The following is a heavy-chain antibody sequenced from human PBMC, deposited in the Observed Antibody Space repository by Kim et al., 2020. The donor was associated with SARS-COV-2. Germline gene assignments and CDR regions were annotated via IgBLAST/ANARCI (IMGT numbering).Heavy chain of an antibody. V-gene: IGHV3-48*02. CDR3: ARGPAGHCGGDCYLDAGGPFYFDY. D-gene: IGHD2-21*01. J-gene: IGHJ4*02. CDR2: ISGSGDTE. Sequence: GGSLRLSCVASGFTFSSYTMNWVRQAPGKGLEWISYISGSGDTEYYADSVKGRFTVSRDRARNALYLQMDSLRDEDTAVYYCARGPAGHCGGDCYLDAGGPFYFDYWGQGSLVTVSS. CDR1: GFTFSSYT.